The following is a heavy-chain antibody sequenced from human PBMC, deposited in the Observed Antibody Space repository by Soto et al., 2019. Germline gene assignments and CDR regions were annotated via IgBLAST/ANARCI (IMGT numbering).Heavy chain of an antibody. D-gene: IGHD3-22*01. Sequence: ASVKVSCKASGYTFTSYYIHWVRQAPGQGLEWMGIINPSGGSTSYAQKFQGRVTMTRDTSTSTVYMELSSLRSEDTAVYYCARAGYYYDSSGYYYVGYYYGMDVWGQGTTVTVSS. CDR2: INPSGGST. J-gene: IGHJ6*02. CDR3: ARAGYYYDSSGYYYVGYYYGMDV. CDR1: GYTFTSYY. V-gene: IGHV1-46*01.